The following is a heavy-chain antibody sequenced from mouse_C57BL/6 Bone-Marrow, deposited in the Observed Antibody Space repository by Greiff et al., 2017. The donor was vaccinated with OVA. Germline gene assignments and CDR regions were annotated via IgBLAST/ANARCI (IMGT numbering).Heavy chain of an antibody. V-gene: IGHV1-15*01. CDR2: IDPETGGT. CDR3: MGYYGSSFTSYWYFDV. Sequence: QVQLQQSGAELVRPGASVTLSCKASGYTFTDYEMHWVKQTPVHGLEWIGAIDPETGGTAYNQKFKGKAILTADKSSITAYMELRSLTSEDSAVYYCMGYYGSSFTSYWYFDVWGTGTTVTVSS. J-gene: IGHJ1*03. CDR1: GYTFTDYE. D-gene: IGHD1-1*01.